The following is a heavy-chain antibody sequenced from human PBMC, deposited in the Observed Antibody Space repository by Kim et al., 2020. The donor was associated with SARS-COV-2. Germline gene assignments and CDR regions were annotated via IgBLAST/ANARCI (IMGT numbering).Heavy chain of an antibody. Sequence: GGSLRLSCAASGFTFSNCAMTWVRQAPGKGLEWVSGVGNIGEITDYADSVKGRFTISRDNSKNTLYLQMNSLRADDTAVYYCVRNWYSSGWPILDYWGQGALVTVSS. CDR1: GFTFSNCA. CDR2: VGNIGEIT. V-gene: IGHV3-23*01. J-gene: IGHJ4*02. D-gene: IGHD6-19*01. CDR3: VRNWYSSGWPILDY.